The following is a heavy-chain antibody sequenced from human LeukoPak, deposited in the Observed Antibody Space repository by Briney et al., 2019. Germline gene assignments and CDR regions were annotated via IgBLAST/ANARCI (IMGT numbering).Heavy chain of an antibody. D-gene: IGHD3-22*01. CDR3: ARVSGPSFYYDSSGYYHPTYY. CDR2: ISAYNGNT. V-gene: IGHV1-18*01. Sequence: ASVKVSCKASGYTFTSYGISWVRQAPGQGLEWMGWISAYNGNTNYAQKLQGRVTMTTDTSTSTAYMELRSLRSDDTAVYYCARVSGPSFYYDSSGYYHPTYYWGQGTLVTVSS. J-gene: IGHJ4*02. CDR1: GYTFTSYG.